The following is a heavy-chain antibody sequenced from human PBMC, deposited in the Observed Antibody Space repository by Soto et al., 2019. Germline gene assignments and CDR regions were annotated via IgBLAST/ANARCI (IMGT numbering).Heavy chain of an antibody. V-gene: IGHV3-9*01. CDR1: GFTFDDYA. J-gene: IGHJ3*01. CDR2: ISWNSGSI. Sequence: EVQLVESGGGLVQPGRSLRLSCAASGFTFDDYAMHWVRQAPGKGLEWVSGISWNSGSIGYADSVKGRFTISRDNAKNSLYLQMNSLRAEDTALYYCAKGASGWGQGTMVTVS. CDR3: AKGASG.